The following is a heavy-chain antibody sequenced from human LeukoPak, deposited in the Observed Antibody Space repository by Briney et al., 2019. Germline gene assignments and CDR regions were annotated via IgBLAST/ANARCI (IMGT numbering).Heavy chain of an antibody. CDR3: ARLESSGYYYVNY. V-gene: IGHV5-51*01. CDR2: INPGDSDT. D-gene: IGHD3-22*01. Sequence: GESLKISCKGSGYSFTSYWIGWVRQMPGKGLEWMGIINPGDSDTRYSPSFQGQVTISADKFISTAYLQWSSLKASDTAMYYCARLESSGYYYVNYWGQGTLVTVSP. CDR1: GYSFTSYW. J-gene: IGHJ4*02.